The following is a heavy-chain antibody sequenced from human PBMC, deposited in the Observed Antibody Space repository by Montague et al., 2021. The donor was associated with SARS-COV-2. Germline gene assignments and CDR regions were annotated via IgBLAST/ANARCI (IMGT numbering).Heavy chain of an antibody. CDR1: GFSLSTSGMC. J-gene: IGHJ3*02. CDR3: ARIRAGSTYDAFDI. D-gene: IGHD3-10*01. V-gene: IGHV2-70*01. CDR2: IDWDDDK. Sequence: PALVKPTQTLTLTCTFSGFSLSTSGMCVSWIRQPPGKALEWLALIDWDDDKNYSTSLKTRLTISKDTSKNQVVLTMTNMDPVDAATYYCARIRAGSTYDAFDIWGQGTMVTVSS.